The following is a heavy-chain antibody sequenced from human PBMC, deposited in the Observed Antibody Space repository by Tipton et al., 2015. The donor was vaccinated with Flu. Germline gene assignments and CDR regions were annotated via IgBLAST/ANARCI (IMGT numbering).Heavy chain of an antibody. CDR3: VRQRGFTMIVVVSGDDAFDI. CDR2: TYYRSKWYN. D-gene: IGHD3-22*01. CDR1: GDSVSSNSAA. Sequence: GLVKPSQTLSLTCAISGDSVSSNSAAWNRIRQSPSRGLEWLGRTYYRSKWYNDYAVSVKSRITINPDTSKNQFSLQLNSVTPEDTAVYYCVRQRGFTMIVVVSGDDAFDIWGQGTMVTVSS. V-gene: IGHV6-1*01. J-gene: IGHJ3*02.